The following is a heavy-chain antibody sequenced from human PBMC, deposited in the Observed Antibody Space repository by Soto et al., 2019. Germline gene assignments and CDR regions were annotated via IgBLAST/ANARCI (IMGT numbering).Heavy chain of an antibody. CDR1: GYTFTSYG. CDR2: ISAYNGNT. CDR3: ARDGLLRFLAQDDQNWFDP. D-gene: IGHD3-3*01. J-gene: IGHJ5*02. V-gene: IGHV1-18*01. Sequence: QVQLVQSGAEVKKPGASVKVSCKASGYTFTSYGISWVRQAPGQGLEWMGWISAYNGNTNYAQKLQGRVTMTTDTSTSTAYMELRRLRSDDTAVYYCARDGLLRFLAQDDQNWFDPWGQGTLVTVSS.